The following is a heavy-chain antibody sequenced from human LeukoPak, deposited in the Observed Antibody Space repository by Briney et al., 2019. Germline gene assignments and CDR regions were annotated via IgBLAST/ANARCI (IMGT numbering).Heavy chain of an antibody. J-gene: IGHJ4*02. CDR3: ARSYYYDSSGYWRFDY. V-gene: IGHV1-69*05. CDR1: GGTFSSYA. D-gene: IGHD3-22*01. CDR2: IIPIFGTA. Sequence: VKVSCKASGGTFSSYAISWVRQAPGQGLEWMGRIIPIFGTANYAQKFQGRVTITTDESTSTAHMELSSLRSEDTAVYYCARSYYYDSSGYWRFDYWGQGTLVTVSS.